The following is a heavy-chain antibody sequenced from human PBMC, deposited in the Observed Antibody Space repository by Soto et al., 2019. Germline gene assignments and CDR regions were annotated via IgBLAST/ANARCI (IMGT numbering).Heavy chain of an antibody. V-gene: IGHV2-70*01. Sequence: GSGPTLVNPTQTLTLTCTLSGFSLSTSGMCVSWIRQPPGKALEWLALIDWDDDKYYSTSLKTRLTISKDTSKNQVVLTMTNMDPVDTATYYCARIRGSSWYRNYYYGMDVWGQGTTVTVS. CDR2: IDWDDDK. CDR1: GFSLSTSGMC. J-gene: IGHJ6*02. D-gene: IGHD6-13*01. CDR3: ARIRGSSWYRNYYYGMDV.